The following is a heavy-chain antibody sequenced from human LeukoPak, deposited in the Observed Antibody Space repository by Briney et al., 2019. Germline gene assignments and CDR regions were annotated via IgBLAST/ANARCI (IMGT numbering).Heavy chain of an antibody. D-gene: IGHD3-9*01. V-gene: IGHV3-9*01. CDR2: ISWNSGSI. Sequence: GGSLRLSCAASGFTFDDYAMHWVRQAPGKGLEWVSGISWNSGSIGYADSVKGRFTISRDNAKNSLCLQMNSLRAEDTALYYCAKGGNFDWFYNAFDIWGQGTMVTVSS. CDR1: GFTFDDYA. J-gene: IGHJ3*02. CDR3: AKGGNFDWFYNAFDI.